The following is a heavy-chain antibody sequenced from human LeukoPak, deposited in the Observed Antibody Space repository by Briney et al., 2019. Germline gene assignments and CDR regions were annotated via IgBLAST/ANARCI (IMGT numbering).Heavy chain of an antibody. J-gene: IGHJ5*02. CDR1: GITFSDST. V-gene: IGHV3-73*01. Sequence: PGGSLRLSCAASGITFSDSTIHWVRQASGKGLEWVGQIDKKDKGYATATAYAASVKGRFTISRDDSINTAHLQMKSLKTEDTAPYYCTRDSGTYNWFDPWGQGTLVTVSS. CDR3: TRDSGTYNWFDP. CDR2: IDKKDKGYATAT. D-gene: IGHD1-26*01.